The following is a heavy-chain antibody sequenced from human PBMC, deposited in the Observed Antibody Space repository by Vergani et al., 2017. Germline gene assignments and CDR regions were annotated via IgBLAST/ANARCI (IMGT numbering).Heavy chain of an antibody. CDR1: GYTFTSYA. J-gene: IGHJ6*04. CDR2: INTNTGNP. Sequence: QVQLVQSGSELKKPGASVKVSCKASGYTFTSYAMNWVRQAPGQGLEWMGWINTNTGNPTYAQCFTGRFVFSLDTSVSTAYLQISRLKAEDTAVYYCARVKACSGGSCFYYYYGMDVWGKGTTVTVSS. CDR3: ARVKACSGGSCFYYYYGMDV. D-gene: IGHD2-15*01. V-gene: IGHV7-4-1*02.